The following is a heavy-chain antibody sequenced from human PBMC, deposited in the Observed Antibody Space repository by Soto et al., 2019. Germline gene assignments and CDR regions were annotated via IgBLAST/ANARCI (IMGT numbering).Heavy chain of an antibody. Sequence: GESLKISCKASEYSFSDYWIGWVRQMPGKGLEWIGIIYPTDSDTRYSPSFQGQLTISADRSISTAYLQWSSLKASDTAMYYCARHERLCSGGSCQLGGMDVWGQGTTVTAP. CDR1: EYSFSDYW. D-gene: IGHD2-15*01. J-gene: IGHJ6*02. CDR3: ARHERLCSGGSCQLGGMDV. V-gene: IGHV5-51*01. CDR2: IYPTDSDT.